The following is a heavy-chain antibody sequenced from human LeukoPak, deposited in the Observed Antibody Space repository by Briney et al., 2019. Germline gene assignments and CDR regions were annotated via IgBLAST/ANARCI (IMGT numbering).Heavy chain of an antibody. V-gene: IGHV4-39*01. CDR3: ARLSRPIATASESDY. CDR2: IYYSGST. CDR1: GGSFSSSSYY. D-gene: IGHD6-25*01. Sequence: SETLSLTCTVSGGSFSSSSYYWGWIRQPPGKGLEWIGSIYYSGSTYYNPSLKSRVTISVDTSKKQFSLNLSSVTAADTAVYYCARLSRPIATASESDYWGQGILVTVSS. J-gene: IGHJ4*02.